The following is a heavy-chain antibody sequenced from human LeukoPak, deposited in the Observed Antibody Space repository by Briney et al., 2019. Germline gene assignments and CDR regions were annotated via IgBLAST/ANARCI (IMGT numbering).Heavy chain of an antibody. V-gene: IGHV3-48*01. J-gene: IGHJ4*02. D-gene: IGHD1-26*01. CDR1: GFTFSSYS. CDR3: AKAVAPSWELGPIDY. Sequence: GGSLRLSCAASGFTFSSYSMNWVRQAPGKGLEWVSYISSSSSTIYYADSVKGRFTISRDNAKNSLYLQMNSLRAEDTAVYYCAKAVAPSWELGPIDYWGQGTLVTVSS. CDR2: ISSSSSTI.